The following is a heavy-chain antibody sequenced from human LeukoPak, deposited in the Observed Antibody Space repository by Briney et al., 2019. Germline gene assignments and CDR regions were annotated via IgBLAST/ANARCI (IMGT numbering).Heavy chain of an antibody. Sequence: GGSLRLSCAASGFTFSSYEMNWVRQAPGKGLEWVSYISSSGSTIYYADSVKGRFTISRDNSKNTLYLQMNSLRAEDTAVYYCASEIIFGSFDYWGQGTLVTVSS. CDR1: GFTFSSYE. CDR3: ASEIIFGSFDY. J-gene: IGHJ4*02. D-gene: IGHD3-3*01. V-gene: IGHV3-48*03. CDR2: ISSSGSTI.